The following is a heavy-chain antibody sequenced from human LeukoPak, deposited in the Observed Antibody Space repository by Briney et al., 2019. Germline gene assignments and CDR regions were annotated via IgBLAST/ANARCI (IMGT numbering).Heavy chain of an antibody. CDR1: GFTFDDYA. D-gene: IGHD6-13*01. CDR2: ISWNSDTR. J-gene: IGHJ4*02. CDR3: AKAGRHSSSWIDY. V-gene: IGHV3-9*01. Sequence: GGSLRLSCAVSGFTFDDYAMHWVRQVPGKGLEWVAGISWNSDTRGYVDSVKGRFTISRDNARNSLYLQMNSLRAEDTALYYCAKAGRHSSSWIDYWGQGTLVTVSS.